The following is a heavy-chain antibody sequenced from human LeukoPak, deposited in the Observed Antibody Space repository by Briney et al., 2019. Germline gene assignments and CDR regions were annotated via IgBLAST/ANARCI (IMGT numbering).Heavy chain of an antibody. D-gene: IGHD6-13*01. CDR3: ARVIDSNSWYFDL. Sequence: GGSLRLSCAASGFAFSSYCMHWVRQAPGKGLVWVSRINSDGSSTNYADSVKGRFTISRDNAKNTLYLQTNSLRAEDTAVYYCARVIDSNSWYFDLWGRGTLVTVSS. CDR2: INSDGSST. V-gene: IGHV3-74*01. J-gene: IGHJ2*01. CDR1: GFAFSSYC.